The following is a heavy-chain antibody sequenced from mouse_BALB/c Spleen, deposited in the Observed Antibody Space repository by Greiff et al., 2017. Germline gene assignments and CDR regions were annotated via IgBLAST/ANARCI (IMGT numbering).Heavy chain of an antibody. CDR2: IRNKANGYTT. D-gene: IGHD1-1*01. CDR1: GFTFTDYY. J-gene: IGHJ2*01. Sequence: EVKLMESGGGLVQPGGSLRLSCATSGFTFTDYYMSWVRQPPGKALEWLGFIRNKANGYTTEYSASVKGRFTISRDNSQSILYLQMNTLRAEDSATYYCARENYGSSYYFDYWGQGTTLTVSS. CDR3: ARENYGSSYYFDY. V-gene: IGHV7-3*02.